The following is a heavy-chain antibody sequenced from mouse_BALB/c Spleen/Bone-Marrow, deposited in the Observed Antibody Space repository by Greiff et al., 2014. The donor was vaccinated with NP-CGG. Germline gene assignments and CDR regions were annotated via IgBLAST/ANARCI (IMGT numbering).Heavy chain of an antibody. CDR1: GFTFSSFG. J-gene: IGHJ1*01. V-gene: IGHV5-17*02. CDR3: ARSWEYFDV. CDR2: ISSGSSTI. Sequence: EVQVVESGGGLVQPGGSRKLSCAASGFTFSSFGMHWVRQAPGKGLEWVAYISSGSSTIYYADTVKGRFTISRDNPKNTLFLQMTSLRSEDTAMYYCARSWEYFDVWGAGTTVTVSS. D-gene: IGHD4-1*01.